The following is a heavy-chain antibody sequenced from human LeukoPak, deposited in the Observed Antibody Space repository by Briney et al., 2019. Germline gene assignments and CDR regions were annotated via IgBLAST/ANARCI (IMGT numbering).Heavy chain of an antibody. CDR3: ARDPLRYLRVGHYDY. CDR2: IDYDSSHI. CDR1: GFIFSDYS. Sequence: GGSLRLSCATTGFIFSDYSMSWVRQVPGKGLEWVSSIDYDSSHIYYAASVRGRFTISRDNARNSVYLQMNSLRVEDTAVYYCARDPLRYLRVGHYDYWGQGTLVAVSS. J-gene: IGHJ4*02. V-gene: IGHV3-21*01. D-gene: IGHD3-9*01.